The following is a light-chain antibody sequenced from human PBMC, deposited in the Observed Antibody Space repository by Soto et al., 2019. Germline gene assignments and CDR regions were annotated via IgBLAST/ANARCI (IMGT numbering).Light chain of an antibody. V-gene: IGKV3-20*01. CDR3: QQFSSSTMA. J-gene: IGKJ1*01. Sequence: IVLTQSPGTLSLSPGERATLSCRASQSVSSSYLAWYQQKPGQAPRLIIYGASSRATGIPDRFSGSGSGTDCTLTISRLEKEDGSVYYCQQFSSSTMAFGQGTKVDNK. CDR2: GAS. CDR1: QSVSSSY.